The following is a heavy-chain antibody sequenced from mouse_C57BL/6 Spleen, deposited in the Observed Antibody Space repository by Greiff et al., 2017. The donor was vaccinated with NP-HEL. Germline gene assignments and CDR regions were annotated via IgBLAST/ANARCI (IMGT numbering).Heavy chain of an antibody. CDR2: IYPGDGDT. CDR3: ARSQITTVVNYAMDY. D-gene: IGHD1-1*01. J-gene: IGHJ4*01. Sequence: QVQLKQSGPELVKPGASVKISCKASGYAFSSSWMNWVKQRPGKGLEWIGRIYPGDGDTNYNGKFKGKATLTADKSSSTAYMPLSSLTSEDSAVYFCARSQITTVVNYAMDYWGQGTSVTVSS. V-gene: IGHV1-82*01. CDR1: GYAFSSSW.